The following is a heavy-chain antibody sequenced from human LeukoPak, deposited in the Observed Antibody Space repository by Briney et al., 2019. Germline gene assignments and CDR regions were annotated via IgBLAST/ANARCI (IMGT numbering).Heavy chain of an antibody. CDR2: IYYSGPT. CDR3: ARGVYIAAAQYGY. Sequence: PSETLSLTCTVSGGSISSYYWSWIRQPPGKGLEWIGYIYYSGPTNYNPSLKSRVTISADTSKNQFSLKLSSVTAADTAVYYCARGVYIAAAQYGYWGQGTLVTVSS. J-gene: IGHJ4*02. D-gene: IGHD6-13*01. V-gene: IGHV4-59*01. CDR1: GGSISSYY.